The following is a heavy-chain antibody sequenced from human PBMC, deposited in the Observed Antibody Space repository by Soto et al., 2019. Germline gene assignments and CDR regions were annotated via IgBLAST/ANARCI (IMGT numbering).Heavy chain of an antibody. CDR1: GGTFSSYA. CDR3: ARVPYMIVVRRYYYGMDV. CDR2: IIPIFSTA. Sequence: GASVKVSCKASGGTFSSYAISWVRQAPGQGLEWMGGIIPIFSTANYAQKFQGRVTITRDTSASTAYMELSSLRSEDTAVYYCARVPYMIVVRRYYYGMDVWGQGTTVTVSS. V-gene: IGHV1-69*05. J-gene: IGHJ6*02. D-gene: IGHD3-22*01.